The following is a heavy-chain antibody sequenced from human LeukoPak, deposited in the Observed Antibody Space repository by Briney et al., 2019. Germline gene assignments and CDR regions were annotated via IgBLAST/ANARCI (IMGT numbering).Heavy chain of an antibody. D-gene: IGHD2-15*01. J-gene: IGHJ4*02. V-gene: IGHV1-24*01. CDR3: ARGGDACSGGSCYPL. CDR2: FDPEDGET. Sequence: RASVKVSCKVSGYTLTELSMHWVRQAPGKGLEWMGGFDPEDGETIYAQKFQGRVTMTEDKSTSTAYMELSSLRSEDTAAYYCARGGDACSGGSCYPLWGQGTLVTVSS. CDR1: GYTLTELS.